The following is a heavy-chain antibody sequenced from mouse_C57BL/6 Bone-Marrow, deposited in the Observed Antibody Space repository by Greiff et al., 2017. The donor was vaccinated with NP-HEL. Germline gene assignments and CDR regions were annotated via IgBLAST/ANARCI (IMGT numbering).Heavy chain of an antibody. CDR3: ARSDYVSYAMDY. J-gene: IGHJ4*01. Sequence: EVQLQQSGPELVKPGASVKIPCKASGYTFTDYNMDWVKQSHGKSLEWIGDINPNNGGTIYNQKFKGKATLTVDKSSSTAYMELRSLTSEDTAVYYCARSDYVSYAMDYWGQGTSVTVSS. D-gene: IGHD2-4*01. CDR2: INPNNGGT. V-gene: IGHV1-18*01. CDR1: GYTFTDYN.